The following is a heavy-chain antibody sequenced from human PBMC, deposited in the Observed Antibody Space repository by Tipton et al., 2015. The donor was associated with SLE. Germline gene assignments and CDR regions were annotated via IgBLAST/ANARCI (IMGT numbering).Heavy chain of an antibody. J-gene: IGHJ3*02. CDR2: IYYSGST. CDR1: GGSFSGYC. CDR3: ATNSGWLYDAFDI. Sequence: TLSLTCAVYGGSFSGYCWTWIRQPPGKGLEWIGYIYYSGSTNYNPSLKSRVTISVDKSKNQFSLKLSSVTAADTAVYYCATNSGWLYDAFDIWGQGTMVSVSS. V-gene: IGHV4-59*12. D-gene: IGHD6-19*01.